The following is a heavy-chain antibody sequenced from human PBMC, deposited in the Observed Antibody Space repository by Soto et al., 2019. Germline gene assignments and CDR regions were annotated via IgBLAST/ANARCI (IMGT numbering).Heavy chain of an antibody. J-gene: IGHJ4*02. Sequence: PSATLSLTCTVSDDSISTYYWGWIRQPPGKGLEWIGYIFYTGTTKYNPSLKSRVTISLDTSKNQISLKLSSVTAADTAVYYCARHYPIGNNWNYYDYWGQGTLVTVSS. CDR1: DDSISTYY. D-gene: IGHD1-1*01. CDR2: IFYTGTT. V-gene: IGHV4-59*08. CDR3: ARHYPIGNNWNYYDY.